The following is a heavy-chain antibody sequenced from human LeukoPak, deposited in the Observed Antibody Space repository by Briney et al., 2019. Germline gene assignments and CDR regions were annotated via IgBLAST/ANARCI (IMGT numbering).Heavy chain of an antibody. CDR2: ISDSGVTA. CDR1: GFTFSNYA. Sequence: PGRSLRLSCAASGFTFSNYAMSWVRQAPGQGLDWVSAISDSGVTAYYADSVEGRFTISRDNSKSTLYLQMNSLRAEDTAVYYCANLNAPYWGNFDYWGQGTLVTVSS. D-gene: IGHD3-16*01. CDR3: ANLNAPYWGNFDY. J-gene: IGHJ4*02. V-gene: IGHV3-23*01.